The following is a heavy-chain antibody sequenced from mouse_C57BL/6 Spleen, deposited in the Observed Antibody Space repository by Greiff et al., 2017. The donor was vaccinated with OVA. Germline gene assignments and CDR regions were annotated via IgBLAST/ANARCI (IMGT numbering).Heavy chain of an antibody. V-gene: IGHV5-6*01. CDR1: GFTFSSYG. CDR2: ISSGGSYT. Sequence: EVQLVESGGDLVKPGGSLKLSCAASGFTFSSYGMSWVCQTPDKRLEWVATISSGGSYTYYPDSVKGRFTISRDNAKNTLYLQMSSLKSEDTAMYYCARHNAYYSNLYAMDYWGQGTSVTVSS. J-gene: IGHJ4*01. D-gene: IGHD2-5*01. CDR3: ARHNAYYSNLYAMDY.